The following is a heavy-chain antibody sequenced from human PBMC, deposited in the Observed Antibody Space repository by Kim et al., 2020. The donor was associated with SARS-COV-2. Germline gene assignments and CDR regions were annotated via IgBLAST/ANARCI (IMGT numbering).Heavy chain of an antibody. D-gene: IGHD6-13*01. CDR2: VNAGNGNT. Sequence: ASVKVSCKASGYSFTSYAMHWVRQAPGQRLEWMGWVNAGNGNTKSSQKFQGRVTITRDTPASTAYTELSSLRSEDTAVYYCARDRVAAAGSGYRYYYYYGMDVWGQGTTVTVSS. CDR1: GYSFTSYA. J-gene: IGHJ6*02. V-gene: IGHV1-3*01. CDR3: ARDRVAAAGSGYRYYYYYGMDV.